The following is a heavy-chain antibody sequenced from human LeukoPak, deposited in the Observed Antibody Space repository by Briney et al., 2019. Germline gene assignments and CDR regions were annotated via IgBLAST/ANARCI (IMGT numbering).Heavy chain of an antibody. J-gene: IGHJ6*02. CDR2: TSYSGNT. Sequence: PSETLSLTCIVSGVSIGNYYWNWIRQPPGKGLEWIGYTSYSGNTIYNPSLKSRVTNSIDPFKNQLSLKVTSVTAADTAVYYCARDHGYFGMDVWGQGTTVTISS. CDR1: GVSIGNYY. V-gene: IGHV4-59*01. CDR3: ARDHGYFGMDV.